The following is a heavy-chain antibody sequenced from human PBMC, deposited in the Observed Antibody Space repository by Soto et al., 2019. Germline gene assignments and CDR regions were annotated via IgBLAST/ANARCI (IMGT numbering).Heavy chain of an antibody. CDR1: GYAFTSYG. Sequence: QVQLVQSGPEVKNPGASVRVSCVASGYAFTSYGVNWVRQAPGQGLEWMGWIAPHSGRTTYLPKFQGRVTMTADVSTTTAYIELRSLKSDDTGIYCCARAATGSYHSAYWGQGTVVTVSS. D-gene: IGHD3-10*01. CDR3: ARAATGSYHSAY. J-gene: IGHJ4*02. CDR2: IAPHSGRT. V-gene: IGHV1-18*04.